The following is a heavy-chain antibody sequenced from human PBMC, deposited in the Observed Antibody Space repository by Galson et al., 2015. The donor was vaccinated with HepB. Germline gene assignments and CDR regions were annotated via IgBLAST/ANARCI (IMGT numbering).Heavy chain of an antibody. V-gene: IGHV1-24*01. CDR2: FDPEDGET. CDR3: AIRVGSSWLLSSYGMDV. D-gene: IGHD6-13*01. J-gene: IGHJ6*02. Sequence: SVKVSCKVSGYTLTELSMHWVRQAPGKGLEWMGGFDPEDGETIYAQKFQGRVTMTEDTSTDTAYLELSSLRSEDTAVYYCAIRVGSSWLLSSYGMDVWGQGTTVTVSS. CDR1: GYTLTELS.